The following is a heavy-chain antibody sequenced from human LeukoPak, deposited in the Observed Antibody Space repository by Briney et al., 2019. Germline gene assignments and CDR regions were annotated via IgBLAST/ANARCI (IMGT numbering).Heavy chain of an antibody. CDR2: ISYDGSNK. CDR3: AKDSVGGWYYYDSSGLYYFDY. V-gene: IGHV3-30*18. Sequence: GRSLRLSCAASGFTFSSYGMHWVRQAPGKGLEWVAVISYDGSNKYYADSVKGRFTISRDNSKNTLYLQMNSLRAEDTAVYYCAKDSVGGWYYYDSSGLYYFDYWGQGTLVTVSS. CDR1: GFTFSSYG. D-gene: IGHD3-22*01. J-gene: IGHJ4*02.